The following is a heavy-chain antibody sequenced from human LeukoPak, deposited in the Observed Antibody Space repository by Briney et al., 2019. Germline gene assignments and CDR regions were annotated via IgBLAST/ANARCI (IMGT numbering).Heavy chain of an antibody. V-gene: IGHV3-11*04. CDR3: ARDPVAGTGRGVLDY. CDR2: ISSSGSAI. D-gene: IGHD6-19*01. CDR1: GFTFSDYY. J-gene: IGHJ4*02. Sequence: GGSLRLSCAASGFTFSDYYMTWIRQAPGKGLEWISYISSSGSAIYYSDSVKGRFTISRDNAKNSLYLQMNSLRAEDTAVYYCARDPVAGTGRGVLDYWGQGTLVTVSS.